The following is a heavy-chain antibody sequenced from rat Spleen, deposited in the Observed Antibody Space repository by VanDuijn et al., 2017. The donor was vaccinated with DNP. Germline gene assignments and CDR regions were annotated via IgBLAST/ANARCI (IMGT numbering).Heavy chain of an antibody. CDR2: ISYDGSST. CDR1: GFTFSDYN. CDR3: ATSLTGRA. J-gene: IGHJ2*01. V-gene: IGHV5-7*01. D-gene: IGHD5-1*01. Sequence: EVQLVESGGGLVQPGRSLKLSCAASGFTFSDYNMAWVRQAPKKGLEWVATISYDGSSTYYRDSVKGRFTISRDDAKSTLHLQMDSLRSEDTATYYCATSLTGRAWGQGVMVTVSS.